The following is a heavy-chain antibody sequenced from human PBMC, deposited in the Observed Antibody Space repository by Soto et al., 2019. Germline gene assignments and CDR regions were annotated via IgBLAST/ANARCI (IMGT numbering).Heavy chain of an antibody. CDR2: ISSSSSYI. V-gene: IGHV3-21*01. CDR3: ARDHQSHDSSGYSGY. CDR1: GFTFSSYS. J-gene: IGHJ4*02. D-gene: IGHD3-22*01. Sequence: LRLSCAASGFTFSSYSMNWVRQAPGKGLEWVSSISSSSSYIYYADSVKGRFTISRDNAKNSLYLQMNSLRAEDTAVYYCARDHQSHDSSGYSGYWGQGTLVTVSS.